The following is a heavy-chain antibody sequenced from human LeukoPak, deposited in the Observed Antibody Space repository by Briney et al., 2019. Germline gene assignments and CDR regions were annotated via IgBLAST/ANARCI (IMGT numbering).Heavy chain of an antibody. CDR2: INTNTGSP. CDR3: AREGPNGLPPRDY. CDR1: GYTFTNHA. V-gene: IGHV7-4-1*02. Sequence: ASVKVSCKTSGYTFTNHAINWVRQAPGQGLEWMGWINTNTGSPTYAQGFTGRFVFSLDTSVSTAYLQINSLKPEDTAVYYCAREGPNGLPPRDYWGQGTLVTVSS. J-gene: IGHJ4*02. D-gene: IGHD2-8*01.